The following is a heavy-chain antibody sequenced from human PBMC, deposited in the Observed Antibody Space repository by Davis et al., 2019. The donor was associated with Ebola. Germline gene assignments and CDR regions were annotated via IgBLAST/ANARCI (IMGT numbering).Heavy chain of an antibody. J-gene: IGHJ4*02. CDR2: IYYSGST. CDR1: GGSISSGGYY. V-gene: IGHV4-31*03. Sequence: SETLSLTCTVSGGSISSGGYYWSWIRQHPGKGLEWIGYIYYSGSTYYNPSLKSRVTISVDTSKNQFSLKLSSVTAADTAVYYCARGLAPRGGEYYFDYWGQGTLVTVSS. D-gene: IGHD3-16*01. CDR3: ARGLAPRGGEYYFDY.